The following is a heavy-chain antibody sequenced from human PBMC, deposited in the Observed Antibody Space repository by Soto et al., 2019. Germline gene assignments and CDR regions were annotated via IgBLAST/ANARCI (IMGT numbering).Heavy chain of an antibody. CDR3: AKDGVRWGRHDYSDC. CDR1: GCTFSEYA. CDR2: FSTSGDPT. Sequence: EVQLLESGGGLVQPGGSLRLACEASGCTFSEYAMSWVRQAPGKGLEWVSSFSTSGDPTSYADTVRGRFTISRDISKSTLYLQMTSLRADDTAIYYCAKDGVRWGRHDYSDCWGLGTLVTVSS. J-gene: IGHJ4*02. D-gene: IGHD3-16*01. V-gene: IGHV3-23*01.